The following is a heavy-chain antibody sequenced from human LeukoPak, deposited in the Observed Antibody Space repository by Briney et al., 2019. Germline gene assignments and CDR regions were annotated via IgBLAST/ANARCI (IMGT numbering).Heavy chain of an antibody. CDR3: ASQLAFVVVPAAIPWFDP. V-gene: IGHV6-1*01. CDR1: GDSVSSNSAA. CDR2: TYYRSKWYN. J-gene: IGHJ5*02. D-gene: IGHD2-2*01. Sequence: SQTLSLTCAISGDSVSSNSAAWNWIRQSPSRGLEWLGRTYYRSKWYNDYAVSVKSRITINPDTSKNQFSLQLSSVTAADTAVYYCASQLAFVVVPAAIPWFDPWGQGTLVTVSS.